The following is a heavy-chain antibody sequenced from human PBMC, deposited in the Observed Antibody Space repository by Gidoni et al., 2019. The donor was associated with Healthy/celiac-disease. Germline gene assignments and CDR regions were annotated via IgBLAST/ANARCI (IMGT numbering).Heavy chain of an antibody. J-gene: IGHJ3*02. CDR1: GYTFPGSY. Sequence: QVQLVQSGAEVKKPGASVKVSCETSGYTFPGSYMHWVRQSPGQGLEWMGWINPNSGATNYAQKFQGRVTMTRDTAISTAYMELSRLTSDDTALYYCARHGTNAFDIWGQGTMVTVSS. D-gene: IGHD1-26*01. CDR2: INPNSGAT. V-gene: IGHV1-2*02. CDR3: ARHGTNAFDI.